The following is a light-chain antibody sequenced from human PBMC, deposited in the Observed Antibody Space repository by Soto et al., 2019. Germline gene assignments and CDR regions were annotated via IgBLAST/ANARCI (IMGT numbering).Light chain of an antibody. CDR3: QQHSDWPPFT. J-gene: IGKJ2*01. CDR1: QDINNY. V-gene: IGKV3-11*01. CDR2: DAS. Sequence: EIVLTQSPFTLSLSPGESATLSSRASQDINNYLARYQQKRGQAPRLLFYDASKRSIGSPARFSGSGSGTDFTLTISSLEPEDVAVYYCQQHSDWPPFTFGQGTKLEIK.